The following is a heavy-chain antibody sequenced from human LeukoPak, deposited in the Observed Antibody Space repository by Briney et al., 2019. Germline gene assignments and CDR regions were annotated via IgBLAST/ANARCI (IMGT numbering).Heavy chain of an antibody. CDR1: GFTFSSYA. V-gene: IGHV3-23*01. D-gene: IGHD3-9*01. CDR2: ISGSGGST. Sequence: GGSLRLSCAASGFTFSSYAMSWVRQAPGKGLEWVSAISGSGGSTYYTDSVKGRFTISRDNSTNTLYLKMNSLRAEETAVYYCAKFRDYDILTGYSSYFDYWGQGTLVTVSS. J-gene: IGHJ4*02. CDR3: AKFRDYDILTGYSSYFDY.